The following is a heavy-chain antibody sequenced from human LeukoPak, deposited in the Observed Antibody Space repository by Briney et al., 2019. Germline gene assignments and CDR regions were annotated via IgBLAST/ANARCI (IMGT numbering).Heavy chain of an antibody. CDR2: ISWNSGSI. CDR1: GFTFDDYA. V-gene: IGHV3-9*01. CDR3: AKDINYGGNSGFDY. J-gene: IGHJ4*02. Sequence: GRSLRLSCAASGFTFDDYAMHWVRQAPGKGLEWVSGISWNSGSIGYADSVKGRFTISRDNAKNSLYLQMNSLRAEDTALYYCAKDINYGGNSGFDYWGQGTLVTASS. D-gene: IGHD4-23*01.